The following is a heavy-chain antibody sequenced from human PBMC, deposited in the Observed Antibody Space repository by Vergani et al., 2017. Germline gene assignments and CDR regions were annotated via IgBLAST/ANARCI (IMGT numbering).Heavy chain of an antibody. J-gene: IGHJ4*02. CDR2: ISTTSDTI. CDR1: GFTFSSYS. D-gene: IGHD6-19*01. CDR3: ARSLVAGKGGY. V-gene: IGHV3-48*01. Sequence: DVQLVESGGDLVQPGGSLRLSCEASGFTFSSYSMNWVRQAPGKGLEWISYISTTSDTIYYADSVRGRFTISRDNAKNSLYLEMNSLRVEDTAVYFCARSLVAGKGGYWGQGTRVAVSS.